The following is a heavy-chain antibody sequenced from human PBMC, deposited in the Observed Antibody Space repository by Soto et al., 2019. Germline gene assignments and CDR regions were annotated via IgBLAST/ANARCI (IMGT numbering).Heavy chain of an antibody. CDR3: ARGAFRAYYFDY. CDR2: VDSDGTTT. CDR1: GFSFSNYC. Sequence: GGSLRLSCAASGFSFSNYCIHWVRQDPGKGLVWVSRVDSDGTTTNYADSVKGRFTISRDNARNTVYLQMNSLRAEDTAIYYCARGAFRAYYFDYWGLGTLVTVSS. V-gene: IGHV3-74*01. D-gene: IGHD3-10*01. J-gene: IGHJ4*02.